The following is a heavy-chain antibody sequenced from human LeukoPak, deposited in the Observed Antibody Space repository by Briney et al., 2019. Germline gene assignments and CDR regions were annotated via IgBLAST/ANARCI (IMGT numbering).Heavy chain of an antibody. D-gene: IGHD5-12*01. Sequence: GRSLRLSCAASGFTFSSYAMHWVRQAPGKGLEWVAVISYDGSNKYYADSVKGRFTISRDNSKNTLYLQMNSLRAEDTAVYYCARGGNDLLYGMDVWGQGTTVTVSS. CDR3: ARGGNDLLYGMDV. CDR2: ISYDGSNK. V-gene: IGHV3-30-3*01. CDR1: GFTFSSYA. J-gene: IGHJ6*02.